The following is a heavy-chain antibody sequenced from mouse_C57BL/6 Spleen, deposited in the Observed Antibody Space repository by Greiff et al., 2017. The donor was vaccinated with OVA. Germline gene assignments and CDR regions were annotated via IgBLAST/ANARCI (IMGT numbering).Heavy chain of an antibody. CDR1: GYTFTDHT. CDR2: IYPRDGST. V-gene: IGHV1-78*01. CDR3: ARRGYYGSSGAWFAY. Sequence: VQLQQSDAELVKPGASVKISCKVSGYTFTDHTIHWMKQRPEQGLEWIGYIYPRDGSTKYNEKFKGKATLTADKSSSTAYMQLNSLTSEDSAVYFCARRGYYGSSGAWFAYWGQGTLVTVSA. J-gene: IGHJ3*01. D-gene: IGHD1-1*01.